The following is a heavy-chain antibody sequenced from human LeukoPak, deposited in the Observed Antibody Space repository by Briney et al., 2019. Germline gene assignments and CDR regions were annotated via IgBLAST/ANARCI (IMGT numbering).Heavy chain of an antibody. J-gene: IGHJ4*02. CDR2: IYYSGST. D-gene: IGHD2/OR15-2a*01. CDR1: GGSISSSSYY. V-gene: IGHV4-39*01. CDR3: ARTEYYYFDY. Sequence: SETLSLTCTVSGGSISSSSYYWGWVRQPPGTGVEWVGSIYYSGSTYYNPSLKSRVTISVDTSKNQFSLKLSSVTAADTVVYYCARTEYYYFDYWGQGTLVTVSS.